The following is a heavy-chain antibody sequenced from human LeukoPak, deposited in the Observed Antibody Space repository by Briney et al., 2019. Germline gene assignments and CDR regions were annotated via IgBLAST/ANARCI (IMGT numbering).Heavy chain of an antibody. Sequence: PGGSRRLSCAASGFTFSSYAMSWVRQAPGKGLEWVSAISGSGGSTYYADSVKGRFTISRDNSKNTLYLQMNSLRAEDTAVYYCAKDSPLRGYYDSSGNNYWGQGTLVTVSS. D-gene: IGHD3-22*01. CDR2: ISGSGGST. CDR3: AKDSPLRGYYDSSGNNY. CDR1: GFTFSSYA. V-gene: IGHV3-23*01. J-gene: IGHJ4*02.